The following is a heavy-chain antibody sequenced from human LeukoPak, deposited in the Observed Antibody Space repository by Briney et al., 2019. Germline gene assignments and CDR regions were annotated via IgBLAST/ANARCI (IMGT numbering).Heavy chain of an antibody. Sequence: AAVKVSRKASGYTFTSYGISWVRQAPGQGLEWMGWISAYNGNTNYAQKLQGRVTITPDTSTSTAYMELRSLRSDDTAVYYCARDLYYYDSSGYLINDAFDIWGQGTMVTVSS. J-gene: IGHJ3*02. CDR2: ISAYNGNT. CDR3: ARDLYYYDSSGYLINDAFDI. V-gene: IGHV1-18*01. CDR1: GYTFTSYG. D-gene: IGHD3-22*01.